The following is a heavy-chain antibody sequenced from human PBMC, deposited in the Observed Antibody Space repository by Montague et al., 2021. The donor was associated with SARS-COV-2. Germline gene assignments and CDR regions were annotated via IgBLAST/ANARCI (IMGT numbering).Heavy chain of an antibody. V-gene: IGHV3-48*03. CDR3: ARDKYSSSWYGAFDI. D-gene: IGHD6-13*01. J-gene: IGHJ3*02. Sequence: SLRLSCAASGFTFSSYEMNWVRQAPGKGLEWVSYISSSGSTIYYADSVKGRFTISRDNAKNSLYLQMNSLRAEDMAVYYCARDKYSSSWYGAFDIWGQGTMVTVSS. CDR1: GFTFSSYE. CDR2: ISSSGSTI.